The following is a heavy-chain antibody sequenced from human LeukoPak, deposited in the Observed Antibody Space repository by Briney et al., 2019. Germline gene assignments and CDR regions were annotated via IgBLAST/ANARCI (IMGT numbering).Heavy chain of an antibody. CDR1: GGSISSYY. D-gene: IGHD3-22*01. J-gene: IGHJ4*02. V-gene: IGHV4-59*01. CDR2: IYYSGST. CDR3: AGGYYDSSGYVY. Sequence: SGTLSLTCTVSGGSISSYYWSWIRQPPGKGLEWIGYIYYSGSTNYNPSLKSRVTISVDTSKNQFSLKLSSVTAADTAVYYCAGGYYDSSGYVYWGQGTLVTVSS.